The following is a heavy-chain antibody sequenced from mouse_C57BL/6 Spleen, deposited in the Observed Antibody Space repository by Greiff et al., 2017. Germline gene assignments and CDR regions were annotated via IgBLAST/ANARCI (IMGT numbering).Heavy chain of an antibody. V-gene: IGHV1-47*01. CDR1: GYTFTTYP. J-gene: IGHJ1*03. D-gene: IGHD2-4*01. CDR3: ARSYYDYRYFDV. Sequence: VKLQESGAELVKPGASVKMSCKASGYTFTTYPIEWMKQNHGKSLEWIGNFHPYNDDTKYNEKFKGKATLTVEKSSSTVYLELSRLTSDDSAVYYCARSYYDYRYFDVWGTGTTVTVSS. CDR2: FHPYNDDT.